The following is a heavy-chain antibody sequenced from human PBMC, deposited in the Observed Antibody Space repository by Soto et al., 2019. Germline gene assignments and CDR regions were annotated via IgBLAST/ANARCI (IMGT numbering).Heavy chain of an antibody. V-gene: IGHV1-69*06. Sequence: AASVKVSCKASGGTFSSYAISWVRQAPGQGLEWMGGIIPIFGTANYAQKFQGRVTITADKSTSTAYMELSSLRSEDTAVYYCARERLVEMATIRAFDIWGQGTMVTVSS. D-gene: IGHD5-12*01. CDR2: IIPIFGTA. CDR1: GGTFSSYA. CDR3: ARERLVEMATIRAFDI. J-gene: IGHJ3*02.